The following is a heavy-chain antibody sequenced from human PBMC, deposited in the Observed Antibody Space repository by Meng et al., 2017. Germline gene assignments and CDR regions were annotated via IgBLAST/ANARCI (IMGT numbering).Heavy chain of an antibody. D-gene: IGHD1-26*01. J-gene: IGHJ4*02. CDR1: GDSVSSNSAA. CDR2: AYYRSKWYH. CDR3: ARGSYSFDS. Sequence: QIQRQPAGPGLVKPSQTLSLICAISGDSVSSNSAAWNWIRQSPSRGLEWLGRAYYRSKWYHDYAESVKSRISIDPDTSKNQFSLQLRSVTPEDSAVYYCARGSYSFDSWGQRTLVTVSS. V-gene: IGHV6-1*01.